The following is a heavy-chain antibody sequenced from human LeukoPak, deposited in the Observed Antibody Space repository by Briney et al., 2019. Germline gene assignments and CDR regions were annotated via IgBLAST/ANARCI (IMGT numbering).Heavy chain of an antibody. CDR1: GGSFSGYY. CDR3: ARDPGYSSSWYYSPLGDY. J-gene: IGHJ4*02. CDR2: INHSGST. D-gene: IGHD6-13*01. Sequence: SSETLSLTCAVYGGSFSGYYWSWIRQPPGKGLEWIGEINHSGSTNYNPSLKSRVTISVDTSKNQFSLKLSSVTAADTAVYYCARDPGYSSSWYYSPLGDYWGQGTLVTVSS. V-gene: IGHV4-34*01.